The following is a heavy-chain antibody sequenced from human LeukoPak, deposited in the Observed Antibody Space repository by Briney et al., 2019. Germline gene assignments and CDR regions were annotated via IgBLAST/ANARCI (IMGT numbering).Heavy chain of an antibody. CDR1: GFTFSSYG. CDR2: VSYDGSNK. V-gene: IGHV3-30*03. J-gene: IGHJ4*02. CDR3: AGDPLSSSSFDL. D-gene: IGHD6-13*01. Sequence: PGGSLRLSCAASGFTFSSYGMHWVRQAPGKGLEWVAVVSYDGSNKYYADSVKGRFTISRDNAKNSLYLQMNSLRAEDTAVYYCAGDPLSSSSFDLWGQGTLVTVSS.